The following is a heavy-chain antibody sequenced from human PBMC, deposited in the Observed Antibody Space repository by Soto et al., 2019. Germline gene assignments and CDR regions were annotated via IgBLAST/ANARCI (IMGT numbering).Heavy chain of an antibody. CDR3: AKECIEYGSSSLEFDC. V-gene: IGHV1-69*13. CDR2: IIPIFGTA. CDR1: GGTFSSYD. J-gene: IGHJ4*02. Sequence: ASVKVSCKASGGTFSSYDISWVRQAPGQGLEWMGGIIPIFGTANYAQKFQGRVTITADESTSTAYMELSSLNSEDTAVDYCAKECIEYGSSSLEFDCWGQGTLVTVSS. D-gene: IGHD6-6*01.